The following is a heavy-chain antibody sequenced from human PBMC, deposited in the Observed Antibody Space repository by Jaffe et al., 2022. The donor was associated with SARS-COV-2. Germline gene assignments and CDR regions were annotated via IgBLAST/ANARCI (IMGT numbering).Heavy chain of an antibody. Sequence: QVQLVQSGAEVKKPGASVKVSCKASGYTFTGYYMHWVRQAPGQGLEWMGWINPNSGGTNYAQKFQGRVTMTRDTSISTAYMELSRLRSDDTAVYYCTNAEGYCSSTSCYGNAFDIWGQGTMVTVSS. CDR1: GYTFTGYY. CDR2: INPNSGGT. D-gene: IGHD2-2*01. J-gene: IGHJ3*02. V-gene: IGHV1-2*02. CDR3: TNAEGYCSSTSCYGNAFDI.